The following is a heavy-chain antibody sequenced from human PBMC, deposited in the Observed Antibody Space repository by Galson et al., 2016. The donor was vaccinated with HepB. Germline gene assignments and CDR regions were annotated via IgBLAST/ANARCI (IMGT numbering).Heavy chain of an antibody. CDR2: ITRSGDAT. J-gene: IGHJ4*02. D-gene: IGHD1-26*01. V-gene: IGHV3-23*01. CDR3: ARHGNGSDGDYFDY. Sequence: SLRLSCAASGFSFSNSGMSWVRQAPGKGLEWVSGITRSGDATHYADFARGRFTISRANAKNSLYLQMNSLRAEDTALYYCARHGNGSDGDYFDYWGQGTLVTVSS. CDR1: GFSFSNSG.